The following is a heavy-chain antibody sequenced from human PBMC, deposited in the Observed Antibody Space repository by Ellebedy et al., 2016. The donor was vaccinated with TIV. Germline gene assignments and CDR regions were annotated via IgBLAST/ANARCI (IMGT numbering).Heavy chain of an antibody. D-gene: IGHD4-23*01. J-gene: IGHJ4*02. CDR3: ASYGGNSNHY. CDR1: GFTFSSYA. Sequence: GESLKISXAASGFTFSSYAMSWVRQAPGKGLEWVSAISGSGGSTYYADSVKGRFTISRDNSKNTLYLQMNSLRAEDTAVYYCASYGGNSNHYWGQGTLVTVSS. V-gene: IGHV3-23*01. CDR2: ISGSGGST.